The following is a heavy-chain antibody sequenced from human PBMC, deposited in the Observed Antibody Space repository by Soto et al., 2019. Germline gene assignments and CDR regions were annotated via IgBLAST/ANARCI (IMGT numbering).Heavy chain of an antibody. CDR1: GFTFSSYA. CDR3: ARATSNWFGP. V-gene: IGHV3-23*01. CDR2: ISGSGGST. J-gene: IGHJ5*02. Sequence: GGSLRLSCAASGFTFSSYAMSWVRQAPGKGLEWVSAISGSGGSTYYADSVKGRLTISRDNSKHTLYLEMNSLRVEDTALYYCARATSNWFGPWGQGTLVTVSS.